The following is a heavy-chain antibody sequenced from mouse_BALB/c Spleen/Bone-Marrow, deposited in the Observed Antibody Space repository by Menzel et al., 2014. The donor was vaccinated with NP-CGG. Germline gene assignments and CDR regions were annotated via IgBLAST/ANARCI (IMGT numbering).Heavy chain of an antibody. V-gene: IGHV1-5*01. CDR1: GYTSTSYW. Sequence: VQLQQSGTVLARPGASVKMSCKASGYTSTSYWMHWVKQRPGQGLEWIGAIYPGNSDTSYNQKFKGKAKLTAVTSTSTAYMELSSLTNEDSAVYYCTRVYYYGSAWFAYWGQGTLVTVSA. CDR3: TRVYYYGSAWFAY. CDR2: IYPGNSDT. D-gene: IGHD1-1*01. J-gene: IGHJ3*01.